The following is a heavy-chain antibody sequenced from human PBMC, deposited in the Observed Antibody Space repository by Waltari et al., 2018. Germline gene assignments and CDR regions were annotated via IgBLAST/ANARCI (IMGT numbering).Heavy chain of an antibody. V-gene: IGHV4-30-2*01. CDR1: GGSISSGGYS. Sequence: QLQLQESGSGLVKPSQTLSLTCAVSGGSISSGGYSWSWIRQPPGKGLEWIGYIYHSGSTYYTPSLKSRVTISVDRSKNQFSLKLSSVTAADTAVYYCASEPSYYYDSSGYTDYWGQGTLVTVSS. CDR3: ASEPSYYYDSSGYTDY. D-gene: IGHD3-22*01. J-gene: IGHJ4*02. CDR2: IYHSGST.